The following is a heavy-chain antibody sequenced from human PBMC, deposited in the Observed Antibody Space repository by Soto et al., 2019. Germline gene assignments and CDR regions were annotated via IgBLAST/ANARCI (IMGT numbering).Heavy chain of an antibody. J-gene: IGHJ4*02. CDR1: GGSFSGYY. D-gene: IGHD7-27*01. CDR3: ARGWGRIFDY. Sequence: QVQLQQWGAGLLKPSETLSLTCAVYGGSFSGYYWNWIRQPPGKGLEWIGEINHSGSTNYNPSLNGRVTISVDTSKIQFSLKLSSVTAADTAVYYCARGWGRIFDYWGQGTLVTVSS. CDR2: INHSGST. V-gene: IGHV4-34*01.